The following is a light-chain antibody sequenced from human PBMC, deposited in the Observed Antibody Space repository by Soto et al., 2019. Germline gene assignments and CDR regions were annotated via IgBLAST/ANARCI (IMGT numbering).Light chain of an antibody. Sequence: QSAVTQPASVSGSPGQSITISCTGTSGDIGSHNRVSWYQQHPGKAPKLIIYEVTDRPSGVSNRFSGSKSGNTASLTISGLQAEDEAEYYCSSYTNINTRACVFGTGTKVTVL. CDR2: EVT. J-gene: IGLJ1*01. V-gene: IGLV2-14*01. CDR3: SSYTNINTRACV. CDR1: SGDIGSHNR.